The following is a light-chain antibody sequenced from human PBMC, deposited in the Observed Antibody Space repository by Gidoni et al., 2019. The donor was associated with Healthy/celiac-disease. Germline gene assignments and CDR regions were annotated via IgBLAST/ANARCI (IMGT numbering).Light chain of an antibody. Sequence: EIVLTQSPANLSLSPGERATLSCRASQRVSSYLAWYQQKPGQDPRPLIYDASNRATGIPARFSGSGSGTDFTLTISSLEPEEFAVYYCQQRSKWLTCGGXTKVEIK. CDR3: QQRSKWLT. CDR2: DAS. CDR1: QRVSSY. J-gene: IGKJ4*01. V-gene: IGKV3-11*01.